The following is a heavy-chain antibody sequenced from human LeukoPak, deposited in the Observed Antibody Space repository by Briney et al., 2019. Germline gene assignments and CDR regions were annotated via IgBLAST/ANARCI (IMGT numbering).Heavy chain of an antibody. Sequence: GGSLRLSCAASGITFSSYAMSWVRQAPGKGLEWVSAISGSGGSTYYADSVKGRLTISRDNSKNTLYLQMNSLRAEDTAVYYCAKDHAYYDSSGYYSYYFDYWGQGTLVTVSS. V-gene: IGHV3-23*01. CDR3: AKDHAYYDSSGYYSYYFDY. CDR1: GITFSSYA. J-gene: IGHJ4*02. CDR2: ISGSGGST. D-gene: IGHD3-22*01.